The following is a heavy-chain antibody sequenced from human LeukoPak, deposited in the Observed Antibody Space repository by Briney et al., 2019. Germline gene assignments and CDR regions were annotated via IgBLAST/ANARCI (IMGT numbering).Heavy chain of an antibody. CDR1: GGSFSGYY. V-gene: IGHV4-34*01. Sequence: PSETLSLTCAVYGGSFSGYYWSWIRQPPGKGLEWIGEINHSGSTNYNPSLKSRVTISVDTSKNQFSLKLSSVTAADTAVYYCARWTYDSSGYLFDCWGQGTLVTVSS. CDR3: ARWTYDSSGYLFDC. CDR2: INHSGST. D-gene: IGHD3-22*01. J-gene: IGHJ4*02.